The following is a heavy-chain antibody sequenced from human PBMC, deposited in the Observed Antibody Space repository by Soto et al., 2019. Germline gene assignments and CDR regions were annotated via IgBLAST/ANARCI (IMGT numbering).Heavy chain of an antibody. D-gene: IGHD3-10*01. CDR1: GGSFRGYY. CDR2: INHGGST. J-gene: IGHJ6*02. V-gene: IGHV4-34*01. CDR3: ARATMVRGVIHNYYYYYGMDV. Sequence: SENLSLPCAVYGGSFRGYYWSWIRQPPGKGLEWIGEINHGGSTNYNPSLKSRVTISVDTSKNQFSLKLSSVTAADTAVYYCARATMVRGVIHNYYYYYGMDVWCQGTTVT.